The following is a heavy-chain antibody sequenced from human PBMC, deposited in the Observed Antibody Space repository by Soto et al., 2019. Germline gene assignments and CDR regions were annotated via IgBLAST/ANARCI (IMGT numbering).Heavy chain of an antibody. CDR3: ARRYGDYFDY. D-gene: IGHD4-17*01. V-gene: IGHV4-31*03. J-gene: IGHJ4*02. CDR1: GGSISSGGYY. Sequence: TSETLSLTCTVSGGSISSGGYYWSWIRQHPGKGLEWIGYIYYSGSTYYNPSLKSRVSISVDRSKNQFSLKLSSVTAADTAVYYCARRYGDYFDYWGQGTLVTVSS. CDR2: IYYSGST.